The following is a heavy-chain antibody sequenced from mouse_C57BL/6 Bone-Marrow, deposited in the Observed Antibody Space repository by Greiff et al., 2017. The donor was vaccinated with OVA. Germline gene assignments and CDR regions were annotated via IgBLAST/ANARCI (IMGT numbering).Heavy chain of an antibody. CDR2: FYPGSGSI. J-gene: IGHJ2*01. Sequence: VKLEESGAELVKPGASVKLSCKASGYTFTEYTIYWVKQRSGQGLEWIGWFYPGSGSIKYNEKFKDKATLTADKSSSTVYMELSRLTSEDSAVYYCARHGGRLYYDYGEYYFDYWGQGTTLTVSS. CDR3: ARHGGRLYYDYGEYYFDY. CDR1: GYTFTEYT. V-gene: IGHV1-62-2*01. D-gene: IGHD2-4*01.